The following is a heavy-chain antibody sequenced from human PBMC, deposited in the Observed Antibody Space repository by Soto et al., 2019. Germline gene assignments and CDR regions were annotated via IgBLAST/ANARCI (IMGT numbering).Heavy chain of an antibody. CDR3: ARDRGWSLFDY. J-gene: IGHJ4*02. Sequence: PGGSLRLSGEASGFTFSTFWMHWVRQAPGKGLVWVSRINSDGSSTSYADSVKGRFTISRDNAKNTLYLQMNSLRAEDTAVYYCARDRGWSLFDYWGQGTLVTVS. V-gene: IGHV3-74*01. CDR1: GFTFSTFW. D-gene: IGHD6-19*01. CDR2: INSDGSST.